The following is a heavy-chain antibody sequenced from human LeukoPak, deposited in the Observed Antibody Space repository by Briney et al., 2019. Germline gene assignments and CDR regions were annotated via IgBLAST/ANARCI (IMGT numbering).Heavy chain of an antibody. CDR2: IYPGDSDT. CDR3: ARRLIDYDSSGYYFDY. J-gene: IGHJ4*02. V-gene: IGHV5-51*01. Sequence: GESLQISCQGSGSSFTSYWIGWVRQVPGKGLDWMGIIYPGDSDTRYSPSFQGQVTISADKSISTAYLQWSSLKASDTAMYYGARRLIDYDSSGYYFDYWGQGTLVTVSS. D-gene: IGHD3-22*01. CDR1: GSSFTSYW.